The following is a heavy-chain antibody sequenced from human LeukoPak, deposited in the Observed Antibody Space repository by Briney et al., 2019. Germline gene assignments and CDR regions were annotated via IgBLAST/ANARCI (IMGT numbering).Heavy chain of an antibody. Sequence: GASVKVSCKASGGTFSSYAISWVRQAPGQGLEWMGGIIPIFGTANYAQKFQGRVTITADKSTSTAYMELSSLRSEDTAVYYCARVAGSYSRFEYYYYCYMDVWGKGTTVTVSS. J-gene: IGHJ6*03. CDR1: GGTFSSYA. CDR2: IIPIFGTA. CDR3: ARVAGSYSRFEYYYYCYMDV. V-gene: IGHV1-69*06. D-gene: IGHD3-10*01.